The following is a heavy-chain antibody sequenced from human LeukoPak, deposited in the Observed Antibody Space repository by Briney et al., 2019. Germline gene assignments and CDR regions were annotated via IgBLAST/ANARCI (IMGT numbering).Heavy chain of an antibody. D-gene: IGHD6-19*01. V-gene: IGHV4-59*01. CDR1: GDSISSYY. J-gene: IGHJ4*02. CDR2: IYYSGST. CDR3: ARELAVAAYRAFDY. Sequence: SETLSLTCTVSGDSISSYYWSWIRQPPGKGLEWIGYIYYSGSTNYNPSLESRVTILVDTSKNQLSLKLSSVTAADTAVYYCARELAVAAYRAFDYWGQGTLVTVSS.